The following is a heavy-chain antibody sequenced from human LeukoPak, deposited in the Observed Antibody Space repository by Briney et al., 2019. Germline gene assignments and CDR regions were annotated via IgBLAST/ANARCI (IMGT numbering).Heavy chain of an antibody. D-gene: IGHD3-22*01. J-gene: IGHJ5*02. CDR3: ARDNYYDSSGYAGGPIHNWFDP. V-gene: IGHV4-31*03. Sequence: SETLSLTCTVSGGSISSGGYYWSWIRQHPGKGLEWIGYIYYSGSTYYNPSLKSRVTISVDTSKNQFSLKLSSVTAADTAVYYCARDNYYDSSGYAGGPIHNWFDPWGQGTLVTVSS. CDR1: GGSISSGGYY. CDR2: IYYSGST.